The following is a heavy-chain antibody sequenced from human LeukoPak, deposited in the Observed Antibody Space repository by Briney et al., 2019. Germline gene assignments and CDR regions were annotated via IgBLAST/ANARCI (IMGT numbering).Heavy chain of an antibody. CDR3: ARGDDYVWGSYRQFDY. V-gene: IGHV1-69*04. CDR2: IIPILGIA. CDR1: GGTFSSYA. Sequence: ASVKVSCKASGGTFSSYAISWVRQVPGQGLEWMGRIIPILGIANYAQKFQGRVTITADKSTSTAYMELSSLRSEDTAVYYCARGDDYVWGSYRQFDYWGQGTLVTVSS. J-gene: IGHJ4*02. D-gene: IGHD3-16*02.